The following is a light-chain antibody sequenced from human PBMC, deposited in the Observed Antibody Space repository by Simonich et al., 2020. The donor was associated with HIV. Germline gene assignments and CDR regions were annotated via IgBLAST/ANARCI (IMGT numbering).Light chain of an antibody. J-gene: IGKJ2*01. CDR2: KAS. Sequence: DIQMTQSPSTLSASVGDRVTITCRASQSISSWLAWYQQKPGKAPSLLIYKASSLESGVPSRFSGSGSGTEFTLTISSMQSEDFAVYYCQQYNNWPPYTFGQGTKLEIK. CDR1: QSISSW. CDR3: QQYNNWPPYT. V-gene: IGKV1-5*03.